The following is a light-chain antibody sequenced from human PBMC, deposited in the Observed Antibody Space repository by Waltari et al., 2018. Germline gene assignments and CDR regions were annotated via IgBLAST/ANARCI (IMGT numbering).Light chain of an antibody. CDR3: QQSYIIPLT. V-gene: IGKV1-39*01. Sequence: DIQMTQSPSSLSASVGDRVIITCRASQSINRILNWYQQKAGKAPKLLIYAASSLQSGVPSRFSGGGSGTYFTLTISSLQPEDFATYYCQQSYIIPLTFGGGTKVEIK. J-gene: IGKJ4*01. CDR2: AAS. CDR1: QSINRI.